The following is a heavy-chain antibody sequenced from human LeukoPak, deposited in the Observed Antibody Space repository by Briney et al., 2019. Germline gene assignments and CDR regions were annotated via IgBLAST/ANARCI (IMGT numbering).Heavy chain of an antibody. CDR2: IYYSGST. V-gene: IGHV4-59*01. CDR1: GGSISSYY. Sequence: KTSETLSLTCTVSGGSISSYYWSWIRQPPGKGLEWIGYIYYSGSTNYNPSLKSRVTISVDTSKNQFSLKLRSVTAADTAVYYCARSTLGGSLDYWGQGTLVTVSS. J-gene: IGHJ4*02. CDR3: ARSTLGGSLDY.